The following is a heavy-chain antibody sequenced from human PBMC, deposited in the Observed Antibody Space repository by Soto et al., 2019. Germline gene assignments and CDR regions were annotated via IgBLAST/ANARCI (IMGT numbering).Heavy chain of an antibody. J-gene: IGHJ5*02. CDR2: IVVGSGNT. CDR3: AAEFGDYYGSRSYYNGGRNWLDP. Sequence: QMQLVQSGPEVKKPGPSVKVSCKASGFTFTRSAMQWVRQARGQRLEWIGWIVVGSGNTNYAQKFQERVTITRDMSTSTAYMELSRLRSEDTAVYYCAAEFGDYYGSRSYYNGGRNWLDPWGQGTLVTVSS. CDR1: GFTFTRSA. V-gene: IGHV1-58*02. D-gene: IGHD3-10*01.